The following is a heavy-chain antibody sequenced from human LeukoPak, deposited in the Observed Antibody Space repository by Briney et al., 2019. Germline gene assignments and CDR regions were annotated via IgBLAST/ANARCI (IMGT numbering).Heavy chain of an antibody. Sequence: ASVRVSCKVSGYTFTSYGISWVRQAPGQGREWMGWISAYNGNTNYAQKLQVRVTMTTDTSTRTAYMELRSLRSDDTAVYYCARDLTGDGDYWGQGTLVTVSS. CDR1: GYTFTSYG. D-gene: IGHD7-27*01. J-gene: IGHJ4*02. CDR2: ISAYNGNT. V-gene: IGHV1-18*01. CDR3: ARDLTGDGDY.